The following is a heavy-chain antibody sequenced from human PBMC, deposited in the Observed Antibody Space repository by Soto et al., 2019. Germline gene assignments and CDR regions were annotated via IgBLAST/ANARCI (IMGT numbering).Heavy chain of an antibody. J-gene: IGHJ4*02. CDR2: ITSDTKTI. CDR3: ARSVEGHFDY. D-gene: IGHD6-19*01. CDR1: GFRFSIYS. Sequence: EVQLVESGGNLVQPGGSLRLSCAASGFRFSIYSMNWVRQAPGKGLEWSAYITSDTKTIKYADSVKGRFTISRDNGNNSVYLHMNSLRDEDTAVYYCARSVEGHFDYWGQGTVVTVSA. V-gene: IGHV3-48*02.